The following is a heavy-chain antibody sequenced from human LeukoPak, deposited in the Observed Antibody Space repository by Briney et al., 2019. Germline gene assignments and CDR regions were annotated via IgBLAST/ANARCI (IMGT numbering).Heavy chain of an antibody. CDR1: GYSISSGYY. Sequence: SETLSLTCTVSGYSISSGYYWGWIRQPPGKGLEWIGSIYHSGSTYYNPSLKSRVTISVDTSKNQFSLKLSSVTAADTAVYYCARETYYYDSSGYYYYFDYWGQGTLVTVSS. CDR2: IYHSGST. V-gene: IGHV4-38-2*02. CDR3: ARETYYYDSSGYYYYFDY. D-gene: IGHD3-22*01. J-gene: IGHJ4*02.